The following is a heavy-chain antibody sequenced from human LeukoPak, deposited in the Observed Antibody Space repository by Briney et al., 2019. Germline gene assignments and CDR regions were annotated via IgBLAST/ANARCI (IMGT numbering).Heavy chain of an antibody. CDR2: ISAYNGNT. Sequence: ASVKVSCKASGYTFTSYGISWVRQAPGQGLEWMGWISAYNGNTNYAQKLQGRVTMTTDTSTSTAYMELRSLRSDDTAVYYCARVAYYGSGSYYYDAFDIWGQGTMVTVSS. CDR3: ARVAYYGSGSYYYDAFDI. V-gene: IGHV1-18*01. D-gene: IGHD3-10*01. J-gene: IGHJ3*02. CDR1: GYTFTSYG.